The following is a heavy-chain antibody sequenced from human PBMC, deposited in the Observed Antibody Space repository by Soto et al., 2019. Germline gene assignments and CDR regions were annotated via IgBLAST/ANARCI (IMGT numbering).Heavy chain of an antibody. CDR2: IERDDDDK. CDR3: ARSIRGPRRFNGMDV. J-gene: IGHJ6*02. Sequence: GSGPTLVNPTETLTLTCTFSGFSLASPGMCVSWIRQSPGKALEWLALIERDDDDKYYSTSLKTRLTISKDTRKNQVVLTMANMEPADTATYYCARSIRGPRRFNGMDVWGQGTTVTVSS. CDR1: GFSLASPGMC. D-gene: IGHD1-20*01. V-gene: IGHV2-70*13.